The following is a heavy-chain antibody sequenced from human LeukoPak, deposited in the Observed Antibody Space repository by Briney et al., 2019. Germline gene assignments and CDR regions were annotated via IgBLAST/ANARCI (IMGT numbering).Heavy chain of an antibody. CDR3: ARDMSGAVGNYYYYMDV. V-gene: IGHV1-46*01. J-gene: IGHJ6*03. CDR1: GYCFTSYY. CDR2: INPSGGIT. D-gene: IGHD3-10*01. Sequence: ASEKVSCQASGYCFTSYYMLWAQQAPGQWREWMGIINPSGGITSYAQKFQDRVTMTRDTFTSTVYMELSSLRSEDAAVYYCARDMSGAVGNYYYYMDVWGKGTTVTVSS.